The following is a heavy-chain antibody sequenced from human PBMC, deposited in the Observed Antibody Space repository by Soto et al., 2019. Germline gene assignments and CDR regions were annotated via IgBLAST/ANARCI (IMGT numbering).Heavy chain of an antibody. Sequence: GASVKVSCKVSGYTLTELSMHWVRQAPGKGLEWMGGFDPEDGETIYAQKFQGRVTMTEDTSTDTAYMELSSLRSEDTAVYYCATVPVLRYFDWLLEWGQGTLVTVSS. CDR2: FDPEDGET. CDR3: ATVPVLRYFDWLLE. CDR1: GYTLTELS. J-gene: IGHJ4*02. D-gene: IGHD3-9*01. V-gene: IGHV1-24*01.